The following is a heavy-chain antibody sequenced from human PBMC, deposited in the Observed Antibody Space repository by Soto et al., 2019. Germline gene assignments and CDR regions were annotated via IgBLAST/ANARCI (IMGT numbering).Heavy chain of an antibody. V-gene: IGHV4-34*01. J-gene: IGHJ4*02. D-gene: IGHD3-22*01. Sequence: SETLSLTCAVYGGSFSGDYWSWVREPRGKGLEWIGEINHSGRTNYNPSLKSRVTISETSKNQFSLKLSPVTAADTAVYYCARGRDYDSSGHLDYWGQATLVTVSS. CDR1: GGSFSGDY. CDR3: ARGRDYDSSGHLDY. CDR2: INHSGRT.